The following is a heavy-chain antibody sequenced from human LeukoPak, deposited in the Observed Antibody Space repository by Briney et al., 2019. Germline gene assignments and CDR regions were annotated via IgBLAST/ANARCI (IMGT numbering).Heavy chain of an antibody. CDR3: AKDESRYCTSDSCYSFDY. D-gene: IGHD2-15*01. CDR2: ISYDGRNN. J-gene: IGHJ4*02. V-gene: IGHV3-30*18. CDR1: GFTFSTYG. Sequence: GGTPRLSCAASGFTFSTYGMHWVCQAPGKGLERVAVISYDGRNNYYADSVKGRFTISRDNSKNTLYLQMSSLRDEDTAVYYCAKDESRYCTSDSCYSFDYWGQGTLVTVSS.